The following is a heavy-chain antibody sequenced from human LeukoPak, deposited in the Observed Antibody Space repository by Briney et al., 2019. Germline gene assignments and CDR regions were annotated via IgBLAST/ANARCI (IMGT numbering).Heavy chain of an antibody. CDR3: ARYYYGSGGFDY. CDR2: FSGSGGST. CDR1: GFTFSSYA. D-gene: IGHD3-10*01. J-gene: IGHJ4*02. V-gene: IGHV3-23*01. Sequence: GGSLRLSCAAPGFTFSSYAMSWVRQAPGKGLEWVSGFSGSGGSTYYADAVKGRFTISRDNSKNTLYLQMNSLRAEDTAVFYCARYYYGSGGFDYWGQGTLVTVSS.